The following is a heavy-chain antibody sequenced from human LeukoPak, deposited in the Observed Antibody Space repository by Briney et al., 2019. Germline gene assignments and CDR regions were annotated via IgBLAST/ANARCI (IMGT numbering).Heavy chain of an antibody. D-gene: IGHD1-26*01. CDR1: GGSISSGEYY. CDR2: IYYSVST. CDR3: ARDKVGATNWLDP. Sequence: SETLSLTCAVSGGSISSGEYYWSWIPQPPGKGLQWIGYIYYSVSTYYNPSLKSRLTISVDTSNSQCSLRLTSVTAADTAVYYCARDKVGATNWLDPWGQGTLVTVSS. J-gene: IGHJ5*02. V-gene: IGHV4-30-4*01.